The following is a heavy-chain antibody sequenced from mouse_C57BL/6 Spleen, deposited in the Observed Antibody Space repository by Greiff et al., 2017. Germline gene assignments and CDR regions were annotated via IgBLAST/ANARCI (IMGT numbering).Heavy chain of an antibody. Sequence: VQLQQSGPVLVKPGASVKMSCKASGYTFTDYYMNWVKQSHGKSLEWIGVIIPYNGGTSYNQKFKGKATLTVDKSSSTAYMELNSLTSEDSAVYYCARENMSRDWYIDVWGTGTTVTVSS. CDR2: IIPYNGGT. D-gene: IGHD2-3*01. J-gene: IGHJ1*03. CDR1: GYTFTDYY. V-gene: IGHV1-19*01. CDR3: ARENMSRDWYIDV.